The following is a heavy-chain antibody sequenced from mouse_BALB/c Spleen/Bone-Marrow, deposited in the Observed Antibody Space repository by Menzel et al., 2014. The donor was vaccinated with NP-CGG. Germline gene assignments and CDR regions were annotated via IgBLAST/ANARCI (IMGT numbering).Heavy chain of an antibody. CDR1: GYSFTDYT. CDR2: FNPNNGGT. Sequence: EVQLVESGPELVKPGSSVKMSCKTSGYSFTDYTIHWVKRSHGKSLEWIGNFNPNNGGTNYNQKFKDKATLTVDKSSRTAYMEFRSLTFEDSAVYYCARAGWYDYWGQGTTLTVSS. D-gene: IGHD1-1*02. V-gene: IGHV1-22*01. J-gene: IGHJ2*01. CDR3: ARAGWYDY.